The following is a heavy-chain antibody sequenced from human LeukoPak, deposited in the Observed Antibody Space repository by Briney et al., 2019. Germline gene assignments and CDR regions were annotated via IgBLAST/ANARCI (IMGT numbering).Heavy chain of an antibody. Sequence: PSETLSLTCTVSGGSISSYYWSWIRQPPGKGLEWIGYIYYSGSTNYNPSLKSRVTISVDTSKNQFSLKLSSVTAADTAVYYRARAAPHRQVWFDPWGQGTLVTVSS. V-gene: IGHV4-59*01. J-gene: IGHJ5*02. CDR3: ARAAPHRQVWFDP. CDR1: GGSISSYY. CDR2: IYYSGST.